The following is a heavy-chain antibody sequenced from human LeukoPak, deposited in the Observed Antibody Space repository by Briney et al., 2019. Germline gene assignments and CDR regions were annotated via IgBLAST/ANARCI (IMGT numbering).Heavy chain of an antibody. CDR2: IYPGESDT. J-gene: IGHJ2*01. Sequence: GESLKISRKGSGYSFTRNWNGWVRQMPGKGLEWMGIIYPGESDTIYSPSFQGQVTISADKSISTAYLQWSSLKASDTAMYYCARGYWYFDLWGRGTLVTVSS. CDR1: GYSFTRNW. CDR3: ARGYWYFDL. V-gene: IGHV5-51*01.